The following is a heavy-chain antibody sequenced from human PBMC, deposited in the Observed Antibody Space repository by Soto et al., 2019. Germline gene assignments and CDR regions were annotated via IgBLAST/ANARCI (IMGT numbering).Heavy chain of an antibody. CDR3: ATEASCSSTNCTRAFDI. CDR1: GFTFSHVW. J-gene: IGHJ3*02. Sequence: EVQLVESGGGLEKPGGSLRLSCAASGFTFSHVWMSWVRQAPGKGREWVGRIKRKIDGETIDYAAPVKGRFTISRDESKDTLYLQMNRLKTEDTAVYYCATEASCSSTNCTRAFDIWGQGTVVTVSS. D-gene: IGHD2-2*01. CDR2: IKRKIDGETI. V-gene: IGHV3-15*01.